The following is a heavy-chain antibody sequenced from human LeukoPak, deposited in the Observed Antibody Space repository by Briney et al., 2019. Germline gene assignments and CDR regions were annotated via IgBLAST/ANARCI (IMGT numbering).Heavy chain of an antibody. CDR3: ARGFSYNHFDY. CDR2: IKSDGSAT. CDR1: GFTFRTYW. V-gene: IGHV3-74*01. D-gene: IGHD5-24*01. J-gene: IGHJ4*02. Sequence: GGSLRLSCAASGFTFRTYWMHWVRHAPGKGLVWVSHIKSDGSATTYADSVKGRFTISRDNAKNTLYLQMNSLRAEDTAVYYCARGFSYNHFDYWGQGTLVTVSS.